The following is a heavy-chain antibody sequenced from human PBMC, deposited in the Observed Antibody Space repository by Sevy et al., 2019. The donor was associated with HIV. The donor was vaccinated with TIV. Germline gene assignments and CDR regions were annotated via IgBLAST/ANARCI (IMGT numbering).Heavy chain of an antibody. J-gene: IGHJ4*02. CDR3: ASPLDCYDSPSAY. D-gene: IGHD3-22*01. CDR2: ISSSSSYI. CDR1: GFTFSYYS. Sequence: GGSLRLSCAASGFTFSYYSMNWVRQAPGKGLEWVSSISSSSSYIYYADSVKGRFTISKDNAKNSVYLQMNSLRAEDTAVYYCASPLDCYDSPSAYWGQRTLVNVSS. V-gene: IGHV3-21*01.